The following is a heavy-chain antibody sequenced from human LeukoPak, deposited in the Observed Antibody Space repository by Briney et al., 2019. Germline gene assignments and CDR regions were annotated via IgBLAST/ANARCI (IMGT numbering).Heavy chain of an antibody. J-gene: IGHJ4*02. D-gene: IGHD3-22*01. Sequence: SETLSLTCTVSGGSISSSSYYWGWIRQPPGKGLEWIGEINHSGSTNYNPSLKSRVTISVDTSKNQFSLKLSSVTAADTAVYYCARGATYYYDSSGYYEARYFDYWGQGTLVTVSS. CDR3: ARGATYYYDSSGYYEARYFDY. CDR1: GGSISSSSYY. CDR2: INHSGST. V-gene: IGHV4-39*07.